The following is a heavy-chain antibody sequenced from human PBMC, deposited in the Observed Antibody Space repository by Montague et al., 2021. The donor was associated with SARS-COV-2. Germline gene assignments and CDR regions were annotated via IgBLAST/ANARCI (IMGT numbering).Heavy chain of an antibody. J-gene: IGHJ5*01. CDR3: ARESGHYSSGSARFDP. D-gene: IGHD3-10*01. Sequence: SETLSLTCTVSGDSISTTGYHWGWIRQSPGKGLEWIGGFYYSGTTSSNPSLKSRVTISIDTSKNELSLKLGSVTAADTAVYFCARESGHYSSGSARFDPWGQGTHVTVSS. CDR2: FYYSGTT. CDR1: GDSISTTGYH. V-gene: IGHV4-39*07.